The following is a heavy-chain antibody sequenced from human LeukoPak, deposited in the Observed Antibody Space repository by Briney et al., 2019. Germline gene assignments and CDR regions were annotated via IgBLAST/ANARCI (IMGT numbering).Heavy chain of an antibody. CDR1: GFTFSSYA. Sequence: GGSLRLSCAASGFTFSSYAMSWVRQAPGRGLERVSAISGSGGSTYYADSVKGRFTISRDNSKNTLYLQMNSLRAEDTAVYYCAKEVWDSSSWYYFDYWGQGTLVTVSS. D-gene: IGHD6-13*01. CDR3: AKEVWDSSSWYYFDY. V-gene: IGHV3-23*01. J-gene: IGHJ4*02. CDR2: ISGSGGST.